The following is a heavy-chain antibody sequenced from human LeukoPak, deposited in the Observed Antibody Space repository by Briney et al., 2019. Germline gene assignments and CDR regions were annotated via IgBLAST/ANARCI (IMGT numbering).Heavy chain of an antibody. J-gene: IGHJ3*02. CDR1: GFTFDDYA. D-gene: IGHD2/OR15-2a*01. Sequence: GGSLRLSCAASGFTFDDYAMHWVRQAPGKGLEWVSGISWNSGSIGYADSVKGRFTISRDNAKNSLYLQMNSLRAEDTALYYCAKDFLITFDAFDIWGQGTMVTVSS. CDR2: ISWNSGSI. CDR3: AKDFLITFDAFDI. V-gene: IGHV3-9*01.